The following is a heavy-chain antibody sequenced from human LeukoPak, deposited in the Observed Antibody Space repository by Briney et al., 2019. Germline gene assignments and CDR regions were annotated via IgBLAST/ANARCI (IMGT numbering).Heavy chain of an antibody. CDR3: ARDLLDSPDAFDI. Sequence: PSETLSLTCTVSGGSISSYYWSWIRQPPGKGLEWIGYIYYSGSTDYNPSLKSRVTISVDTSKNQFSLRLSSVTAADTAVYYCARDLLDSPDAFDIWGQGTMVTVSS. D-gene: IGHD3-22*01. V-gene: IGHV4-59*01. CDR1: GGSISSYY. J-gene: IGHJ3*02. CDR2: IYYSGST.